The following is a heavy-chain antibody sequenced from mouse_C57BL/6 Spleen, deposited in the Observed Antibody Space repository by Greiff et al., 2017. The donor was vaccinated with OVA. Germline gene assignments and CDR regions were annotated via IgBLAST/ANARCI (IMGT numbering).Heavy chain of an antibody. J-gene: IGHJ3*01. CDR2: IRNKANGYTP. CDR3: ARLETGLFAY. V-gene: IGHV7-3*01. CDR1: GFTFTDYY. D-gene: IGHD4-1*01. Sequence: EVKLVESGGGLVQPGGSLSLSCAASGFTFTDYYMSWVRQPQGKALEWLGFIRNKANGYTPEYSASVKGRFTISRDNSQSILYLQMNALRAEDSATYYCARLETGLFAYWGQGTLVTVSA.